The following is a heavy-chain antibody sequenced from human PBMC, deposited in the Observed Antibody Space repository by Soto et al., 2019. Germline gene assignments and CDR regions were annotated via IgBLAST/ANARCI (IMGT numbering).Heavy chain of an antibody. CDR3: TTGTYCSSTSCLKSGDY. CDR1: GFTFSNAW. V-gene: IGHV3-15*01. D-gene: IGHD2-2*01. J-gene: IGHJ4*02. CDR2: IKSKTDGGTT. Sequence: EVQLVESGGGLVKPGGSLRLSCAASGFTFSNAWMSWVRQAPGKGLEWVGRIKSKTDGGTTDYAAPVKGRFTISRDDSKNTLYLQMNSLKTEDTAVYYCTTGTYCSSTSCLKSGDYWGQGTLVTVSS.